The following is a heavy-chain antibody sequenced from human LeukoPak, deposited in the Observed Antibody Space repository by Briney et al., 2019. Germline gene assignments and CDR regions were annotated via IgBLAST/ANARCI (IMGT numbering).Heavy chain of an antibody. V-gene: IGHV1-46*01. D-gene: IGHD2-2*02. J-gene: IGHJ6*03. CDR2: INPSGGST. CDR3: ARVAAEVVGVPGPIGFGRLHRDYYYMDV. CDR1: GYTFTSYY. Sequence: ASVKVSCKASGYTFTSYYMHWVRQAPGEGLEWMGIINPSGGSTSYAQKFQGRVTMTRDMSTSTVYMELSSLRSEDTAVYYCARVAAEVVGVPGPIGFGRLHRDYYYMDVRGKGTTVTASS.